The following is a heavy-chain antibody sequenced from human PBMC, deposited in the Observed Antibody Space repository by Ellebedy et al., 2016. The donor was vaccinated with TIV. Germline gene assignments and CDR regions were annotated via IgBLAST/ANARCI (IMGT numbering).Heavy chain of an antibody. V-gene: IGHV4-4*02. Sequence: MPSETLSLTCAVSGVSMRSSKWWSWVRQSPGTWLEWIGEIYHDGTTHYNPSLKSRVTISMDKSQNQFSVHLRFVTAADTAVYYCALRYFVTRYYFEDWGQGALATVSS. D-gene: IGHD3-9*01. J-gene: IGHJ4*02. CDR2: IYHDGTT. CDR3: ALRYFVTRYYFED. CDR1: GVSMRSSKW.